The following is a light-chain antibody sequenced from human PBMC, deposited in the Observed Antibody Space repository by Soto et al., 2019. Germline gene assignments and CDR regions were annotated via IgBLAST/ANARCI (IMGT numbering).Light chain of an antibody. CDR2: EVT. V-gene: IGLV2-8*01. CDR3: SSYAASNNFYFV. Sequence: QSALTQPPSASGSPGQSVTISCTGTSSDVGGYNYVSWYQQYPGRAPKLMIYEVTKRPSGVPDPFSGSKSGNTASLTGSGIQAEDEGGYYCSSYAASNNFYFVFGGGTKLTVL. CDR1: SSDVGGYNY. J-gene: IGLJ3*02.